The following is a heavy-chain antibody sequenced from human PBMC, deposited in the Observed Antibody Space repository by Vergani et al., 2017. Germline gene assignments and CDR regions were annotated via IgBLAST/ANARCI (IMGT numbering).Heavy chain of an antibody. Sequence: QLQLQESGPGLVKPSETLSLTCTVSGGSISSSSYYWGWIRQPPGKGLEWIGSIYYSGSTYYNPSLKSRVTISVDTSKNQFSLKLSSVTAADTAVYYCAXGGASYYYGSGKYYFDYWGQGTLVTVSS. V-gene: IGHV4-39*07. D-gene: IGHD3-10*01. CDR3: AXGGASYYYGSGKYYFDY. J-gene: IGHJ4*02. CDR1: GGSISSSSYY. CDR2: IYYSGST.